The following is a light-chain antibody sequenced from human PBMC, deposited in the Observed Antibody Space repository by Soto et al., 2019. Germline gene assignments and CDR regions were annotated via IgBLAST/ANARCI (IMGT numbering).Light chain of an antibody. V-gene: IGLV1-44*01. CDR3: AAWDDSLNDPYV. CDR1: SSNIGSNT. CDR2: SNN. J-gene: IGLJ1*01. Sequence: QSVLTQPPSASGTPGQRVTISCSGSSSNIGSNTVNWYQQLPGTAPKLLIYSNNQRPSGVPDRFSGSKSGTSASLAISGHQSEAEADYYCAAWDDSLNDPYVFGTGTKVTVL.